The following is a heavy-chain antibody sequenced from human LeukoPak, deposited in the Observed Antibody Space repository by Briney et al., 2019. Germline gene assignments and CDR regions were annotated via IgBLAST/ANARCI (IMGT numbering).Heavy chain of an antibody. CDR1: GGTFSSYA. Sequence: ASVKVSCKASGGTFSSYAISWVREAPGQGLEWMGWISAYNGNTNYAQKLQGRVTMTTDTSTSTAYMELRSLRSNDTAVYYCAREGFTDAFDIWGQGTMVTVSS. J-gene: IGHJ3*02. CDR3: AREGFTDAFDI. CDR2: ISAYNGNT. V-gene: IGHV1-18*01.